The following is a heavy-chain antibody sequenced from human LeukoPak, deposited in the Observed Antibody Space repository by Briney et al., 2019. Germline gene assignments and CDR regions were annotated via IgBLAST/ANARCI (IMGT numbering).Heavy chain of an antibody. CDR3: AKDRNGSASNYYYYYYMDV. J-gene: IGHJ6*03. CDR2: IWYDGSNK. V-gene: IGHV3-33*06. D-gene: IGHD3-10*01. Sequence: PGRSLRLSCAASGFTFSSYGMHWVRQAPGKGLEWVAVIWYDGSNKYYADSVKGRFTISRDNSKNTLYLQMNSLRAEDTAVYYCAKDRNGSASNYYYYYYMDVWGKGTTVTVSS. CDR1: GFTFSSYG.